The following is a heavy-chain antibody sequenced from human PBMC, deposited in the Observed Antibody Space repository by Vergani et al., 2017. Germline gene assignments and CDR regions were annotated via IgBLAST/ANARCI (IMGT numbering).Heavy chain of an antibody. CDR2: IIPIFGTA. V-gene: IGHV1-69*01. CDR3: ARLGERYCSSTSCYTGRLDY. Sequence: QVQLVQSGAEVKKPGSSVKVSCKASGGTFSSYAISWVRQAPGQGLEWMGGIIPIFGTANYAQKFQGRVTITADESTSTAYMELSSLRSEDTAVYYCARLGERYCSSTSCYTGRLDYWGQGTLVTVSS. J-gene: IGHJ4*02. CDR1: GGTFSSYA. D-gene: IGHD2-2*02.